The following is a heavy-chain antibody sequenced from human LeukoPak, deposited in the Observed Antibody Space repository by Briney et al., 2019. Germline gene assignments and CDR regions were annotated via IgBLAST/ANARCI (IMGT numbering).Heavy chain of an antibody. CDR3: AKESSLYGSGSYYNY. V-gene: IGHV3-23*01. CDR1: GFTLSSYA. J-gene: IGHJ4*02. Sequence: PGGSLRLSCAASGFTLSSYAMSWVRQAPGKGLEWVSAISGSGGSTYYADSVKGRFTISRDNSKNTLYLQMNSLRAEDTAVYYCAKESSLYGSGSYYNYWGQGTLVTVSS. CDR2: ISGSGGST. D-gene: IGHD3-10*01.